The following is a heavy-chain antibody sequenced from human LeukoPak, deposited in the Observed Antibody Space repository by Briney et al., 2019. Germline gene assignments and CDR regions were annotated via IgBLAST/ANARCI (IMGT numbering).Heavy chain of an antibody. V-gene: IGHV7-4-1*02. Sequence: ASVKVSCKASGYTFTTYAINLVRQAPGQGLEWMGWINTDTGNPTYAQGFTGRFVFSLDTSVSTAYLQISSLKAEDTAVYYCARGSGDYEGFYYFDYWGQGTLVTVSS. CDR3: ARGSGDYEGFYYFDY. CDR1: GYTFTTYA. D-gene: IGHD4-17*01. CDR2: INTDTGNP. J-gene: IGHJ4*02.